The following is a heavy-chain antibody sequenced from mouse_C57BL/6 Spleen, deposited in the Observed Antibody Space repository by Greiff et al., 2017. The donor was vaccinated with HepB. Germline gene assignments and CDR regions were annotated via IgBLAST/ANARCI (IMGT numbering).Heavy chain of an antibody. V-gene: IGHV1-22*01. CDR2: INPNNGGT. J-gene: IGHJ3*01. D-gene: IGHD3-2*02. CDR3: ARDSSGYVAWFAY. Sequence: VQLQQSGPELVKPGASVKMSCKASGYTFTDYNMHWVKQRHGKSLEWIGYINPNNGGTSYNQKFKGKATLTVNKSSSTAYMELRSLTSEDSAVYYCARDSSGYVAWFAYWGQGTLVTVSA. CDR1: GYTFTDYN.